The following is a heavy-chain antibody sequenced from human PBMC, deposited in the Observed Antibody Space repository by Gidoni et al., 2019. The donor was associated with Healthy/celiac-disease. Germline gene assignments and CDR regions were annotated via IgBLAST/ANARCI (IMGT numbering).Heavy chain of an antibody. V-gene: IGHV1-69*09. J-gene: IGHJ3*02. CDR2: IIPILGIA. D-gene: IGHD4-17*01. CDR1: GGTFSSYA. Sequence: QVQLVQSGAEVKKPGSSVKVSCKASGGTFSSYAISWVRQAPGQGLEWMGRIIPILGIANYEQKFQGRVTITADKSTSTAYMELSSLRSEDTAVYYCARDQTVTSGPSGAFDIWGQGTMVTVSS. CDR3: ARDQTVTSGPSGAFDI.